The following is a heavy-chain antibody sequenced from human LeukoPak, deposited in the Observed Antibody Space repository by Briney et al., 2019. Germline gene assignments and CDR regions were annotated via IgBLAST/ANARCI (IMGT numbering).Heavy chain of an antibody. CDR1: GFTFSSYA. CDR2: ISGSGGST. D-gene: IGHD3-9*01. Sequence: GGSLRLSCAASGFTFSSYAMSWVRQAPGKGLEWVSAISGSGGSTYYADSVKGRFTISRDNSKNTLYLQMNSLRAEDTAVYYCARTANDILPGYYNGFDIWGQGTMVTVSS. V-gene: IGHV3-23*01. CDR3: ARTANDILPGYYNGFDI. J-gene: IGHJ3*02.